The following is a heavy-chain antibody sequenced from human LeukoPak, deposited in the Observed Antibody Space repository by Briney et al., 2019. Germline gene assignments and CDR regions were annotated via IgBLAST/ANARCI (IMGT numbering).Heavy chain of an antibody. CDR1: GFTFSNYG. V-gene: IGHV3-30*19. CDR3: ARSPVGSYRFDDAFDI. CDR2: IQYDGSDK. Sequence: TGGSLRLSCVASGFTFSNYGMHWVRQAPGKGLEWVAFIQYDGSDKYYADSVKGRFPISRDNSKNTLYLQMNSLRAEDTAVYYCARSPVGSYRFDDAFDIWGQGTMVTVSS. D-gene: IGHD1-26*01. J-gene: IGHJ3*02.